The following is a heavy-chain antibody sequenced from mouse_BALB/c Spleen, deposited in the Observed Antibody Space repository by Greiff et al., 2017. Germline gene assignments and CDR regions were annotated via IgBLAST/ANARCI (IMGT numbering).Heavy chain of an antibody. V-gene: IGHV3-2*02. CDR2: ISYSGST. CDR3: ARKGQELRYYAMDY. J-gene: IGHJ4*01. Sequence: VQLKESGPGLVKPSQSLSLTCTVTGYSITSDYAWNWIRQFPGNKLEWMGYISYSGSTSYNPSLKSRISITRDTSKNQFFLQLNSVTTEDTATYYCARKGQELRYYAMDYWGQGTSVTVSS. D-gene: IGHD3-3*01. CDR1: GYSITSDYA.